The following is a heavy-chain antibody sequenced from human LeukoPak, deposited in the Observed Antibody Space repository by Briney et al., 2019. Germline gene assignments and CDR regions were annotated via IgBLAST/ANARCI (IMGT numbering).Heavy chain of an antibody. V-gene: IGHV1-46*01. CDR1: GYSFTSHY. J-gene: IGHJ5*02. CDR2: INPRDTAT. CDR3: ARDTSEGDYAWWFDP. Sequence: ASVKVSCKASGYSFTSHYMHWVRQAPGQGLEWMGLINPRDTATRYAESFQGRLTLTRDLSTSTDYMELSSLRSDDTAVYFCARDTSEGDYAWWFDPWGQGTLVTVSS. D-gene: IGHD3-16*01.